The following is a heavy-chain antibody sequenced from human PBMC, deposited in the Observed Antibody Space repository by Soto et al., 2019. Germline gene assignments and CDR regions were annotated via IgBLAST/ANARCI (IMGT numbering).Heavy chain of an antibody. CDR2: ISYSADKT. CDR3: ARRARTATTNWGAFDV. Sequence: GGSLRLSCSDSGFTFKTYVITRVRQAPGKGLEWVSTISYSADKTHYADSVKGRFTISRDNSRDTLFLQMNSLRADDAAVYYCARRARTATTNWGAFDVWGQGTIVTVS. J-gene: IGHJ3*01. V-gene: IGHV3-23*01. D-gene: IGHD1-7*01. CDR1: GFTFKTYV.